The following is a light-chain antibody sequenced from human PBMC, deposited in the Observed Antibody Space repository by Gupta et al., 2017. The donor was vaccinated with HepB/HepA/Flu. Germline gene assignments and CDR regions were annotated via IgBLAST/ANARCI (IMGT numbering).Light chain of an antibody. CDR1: QSVSSN. CDR2: GAS. J-gene: IGKJ3*01. V-gene: IGKV3-15*01. CDR3: QQYNAWPFT. Sequence: EIVMTQSPATLSVSPGERATVSCRASQSVSSNLAWYQQKPGQAPRLLIYGASTRASGIPARFSGSGSGTEFTLTISSLQSEDFVVYYCQQYNAWPFTFGHGTKVDFK.